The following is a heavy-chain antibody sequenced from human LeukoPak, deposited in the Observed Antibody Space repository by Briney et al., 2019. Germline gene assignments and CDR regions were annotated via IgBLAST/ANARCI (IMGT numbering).Heavy chain of an antibody. J-gene: IGHJ6*04. CDR1: GGSIFSSNSY. Sequence: SETLSLTCTVSGGSIFSSNSYWGWIRQPPGKGLEWIGSIYYSGNTYYNASLKSRVTISVDTSKNQFSLKLNSVTAADTAVYYCARDRVEYTSSVMDVWGKGTTVTVSS. D-gene: IGHD6-13*01. CDR2: IYYSGNT. CDR3: ARDRVEYTSSVMDV. V-gene: IGHV4-39*02.